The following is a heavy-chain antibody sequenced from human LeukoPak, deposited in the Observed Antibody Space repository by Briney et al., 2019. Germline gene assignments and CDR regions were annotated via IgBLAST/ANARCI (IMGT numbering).Heavy chain of an antibody. CDR1: GYTFTSYY. CDR2: INPSGGST. CDR3: ASGRKSGGSCYSSWGCAFDI. Sequence: GASVKVSCKASGYTFTSYYMHWVRQAPGQGLGWMGIINPSGGSTSYAQKFQGRVTMTRDTSTSTVYMELSSLRSEDTAVYYCASGRKSGGSCYSSWGCAFDIWGQGTMVTVSS. V-gene: IGHV1-46*01. J-gene: IGHJ3*02. D-gene: IGHD2-15*01.